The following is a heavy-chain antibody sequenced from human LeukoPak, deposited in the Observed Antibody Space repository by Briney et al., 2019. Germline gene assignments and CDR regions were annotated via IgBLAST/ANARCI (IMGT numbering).Heavy chain of an antibody. D-gene: IGHD3-22*01. CDR3: ARAPHYYDSSGYRY. CDR2: IYTSGST. CDR1: GGSISSGSYY. Sequence: SETLSLTCTVSGGSISSGSYYWSWIRQPAGKGLEWIGRIYTSGSTNYNPSLKSRVTISVDTSKNQFSLKLSSVTAADTAVYYCARAPHYYDSSGYRYWGQGTLVTVSS. J-gene: IGHJ4*02. V-gene: IGHV4-61*02.